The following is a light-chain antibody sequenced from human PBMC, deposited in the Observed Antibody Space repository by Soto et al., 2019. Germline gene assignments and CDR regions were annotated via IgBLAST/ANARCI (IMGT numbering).Light chain of an antibody. CDR1: QDISNY. J-gene: IGKJ4*01. Sequence: DIQMTQSPSSLSASVGDRVTITCQASQDISNYLNWYQQKPGKAPKLLIYDASNLETGVPSRFSGSGSGTDFTFTISNLQPEYIATYYCQQYDNLPLTFGGGTKVEIK. V-gene: IGKV1-33*01. CDR2: DAS. CDR3: QQYDNLPLT.